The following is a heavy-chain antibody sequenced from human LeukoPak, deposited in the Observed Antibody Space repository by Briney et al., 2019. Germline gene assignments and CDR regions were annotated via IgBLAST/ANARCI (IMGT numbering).Heavy chain of an antibody. V-gene: IGHV5-51*01. CDR3: ARQQKEWLGLFDY. D-gene: IGHD6-19*01. J-gene: IGHJ4*02. Sequence: GESLKISCKGSGYSFTSYWIGWVRQMPGKGLGWMGIIYPGDSDTRYSPSFQGQVTISADKSISTAYLQWSSLKASDTAMYYCARQQKEWLGLFDYWGQGTLVTVSP. CDR2: IYPGDSDT. CDR1: GYSFTSYW.